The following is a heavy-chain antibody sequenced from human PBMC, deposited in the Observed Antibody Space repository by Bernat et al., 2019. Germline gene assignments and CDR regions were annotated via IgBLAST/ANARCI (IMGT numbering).Heavy chain of an antibody. Sequence: QVQLVQSGAEVKKPGSSVKVSCKASGGTFSSYTISWVRQAPGQGLEWMGRIIPILGIANYAQKFQGRVTITADKSTSTAYMELSSLRSESTAVYYCARVGRDCSGGSCYSGDHFDYWGQGTLVTVSS. CDR3: ARVGRDCSGGSCYSGDHFDY. D-gene: IGHD2-15*01. V-gene: IGHV1-69*02. J-gene: IGHJ4*02. CDR2: IIPILGIA. CDR1: GGTFSSYT.